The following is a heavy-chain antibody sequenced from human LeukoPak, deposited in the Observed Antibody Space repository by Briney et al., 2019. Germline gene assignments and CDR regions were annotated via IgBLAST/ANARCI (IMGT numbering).Heavy chain of an antibody. CDR1: GFRFSGYW. CDR2: INTDGGRT. Sequence: AGGSLRLSCAASGFRFSGYWMHWVRQAPGKGLVWVSLINTDGGRTAYADSVKGRFTISRDNAKNTLYLQMNSLRAEDTAVYYCARGGLGYCANGVCYNDPFDIWGQGTVVTVSS. CDR3: ARGGLGYCANGVCYNDPFDI. V-gene: IGHV3-74*01. D-gene: IGHD2-8*01. J-gene: IGHJ3*02.